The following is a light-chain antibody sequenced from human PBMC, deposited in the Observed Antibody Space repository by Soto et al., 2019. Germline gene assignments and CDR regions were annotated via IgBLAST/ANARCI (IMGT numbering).Light chain of an antibody. Sequence: EIVLTQSPGTLSFSPGERATLSCRAVQSLTSSYLAWYQQKPGQAPRLLIYDTSDRAPGIPARFSGSASGTDFTLTISSLEPEDFAVYYCQQRSNWPPWTFGQGTKVDIK. V-gene: IGKV3-11*01. CDR2: DTS. J-gene: IGKJ1*01. CDR1: QSLTSSY. CDR3: QQRSNWPPWT.